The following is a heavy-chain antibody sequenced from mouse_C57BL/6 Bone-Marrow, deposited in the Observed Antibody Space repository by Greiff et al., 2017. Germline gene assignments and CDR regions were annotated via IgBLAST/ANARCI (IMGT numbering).Heavy chain of an antibody. CDR1: GFNIKDDY. V-gene: IGHV14-4*01. CDR2: IDPENGDT. D-gene: IGHD4-1*01. Sequence: EVQLQQSGAELVRPGASVKLSCTASGFNIKDDYMHWVKQRPEQGLEWIGWIDPENGDTEYAPKFTGKATITADTSSNTAYLQLSSLTSEDTADYYCTDWDPYAMDYWGQGTSVTVSS. CDR3: TDWDPYAMDY. J-gene: IGHJ4*01.